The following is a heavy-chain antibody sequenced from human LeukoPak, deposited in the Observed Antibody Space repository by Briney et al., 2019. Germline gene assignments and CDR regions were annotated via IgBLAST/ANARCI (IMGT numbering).Heavy chain of an antibody. CDR3: ATSSGYCSGGSCPDY. J-gene: IGHJ4*02. CDR2: ISWDGGTT. V-gene: IGHV3-43D*04. D-gene: IGHD2-15*01. CDR1: GFTFYDYA. Sequence: PGGSLRLSCAASGFTFYDYAMYWVRQAPGKGLEWVSFISWDGGTTYYADSVKGRFTISRDNSKNSLYLQMNSLRAEDTALYYCATSSGYCSGGSCPDYWGQGTLVTVSS.